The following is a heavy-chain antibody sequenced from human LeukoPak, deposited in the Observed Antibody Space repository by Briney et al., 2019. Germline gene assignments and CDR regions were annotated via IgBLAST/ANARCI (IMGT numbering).Heavy chain of an antibody. CDR2: IGTAGDT. Sequence: GGSLRLSCAASGFTSSSYDMHWVRQATGKGLEWVSAIGTAGDTYYPGSVKGRFTISRENAKNSLYLQMNSLRAGDTAVYYCARAGGAVAGFDYWGQGTLVTVSS. D-gene: IGHD6-19*01. V-gene: IGHV3-13*01. J-gene: IGHJ4*02. CDR1: GFTSSSYD. CDR3: ARAGGAVAGFDY.